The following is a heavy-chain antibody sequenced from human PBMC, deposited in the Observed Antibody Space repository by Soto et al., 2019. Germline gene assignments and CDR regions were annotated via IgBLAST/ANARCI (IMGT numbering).Heavy chain of an antibody. Sequence: QVQLQESGPGLVKPSQTLSLTCTVSGGSISNSGYYWTWIRQHPGKGLEWIGYIYYSGRTYYNPTLERRVTISVYTSKGQFSLRLSSVTAADAAVYYCPRDVRGGRWYVGLWGRGTLVTVSS. CDR3: PRDVRGGRWYVGL. CDR2: IYYSGRT. V-gene: IGHV4-31*03. J-gene: IGHJ2*01. CDR1: GGSISNSGYY.